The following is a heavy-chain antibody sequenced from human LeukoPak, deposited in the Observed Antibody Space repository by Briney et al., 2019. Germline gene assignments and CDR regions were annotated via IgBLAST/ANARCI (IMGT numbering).Heavy chain of an antibody. J-gene: IGHJ4*02. CDR1: GFTFSSYA. Sequence: GGSLRLSCAASGFTFSSYAMHWVRQAPGKGLEWVAVMSYDGSNKYYADSVKGRFTISRDNSKNTLYLQMNSLRAEDTAVYYCARDPDRLLWFGELCGLDYWGQGTLVTVSS. V-gene: IGHV3-30*04. D-gene: IGHD3-10*01. CDR3: ARDPDRLLWFGELCGLDY. CDR2: MSYDGSNK.